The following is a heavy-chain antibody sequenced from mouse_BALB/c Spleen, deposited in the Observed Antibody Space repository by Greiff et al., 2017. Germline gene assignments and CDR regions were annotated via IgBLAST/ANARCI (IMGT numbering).Heavy chain of an antibody. D-gene: IGHD2-1*01. CDR3: AREGVYGNYDYAMDY. CDR1: GFTFSSFG. Sequence: EVHLVESGGGLVQPGGSRKLSCAASGFTFSSFGMHWVRQAPEKGLEWVAYISSGSSTIYYADTVKGRFTISRDNPKNTLFLQMTSLRSEDTAMYYCAREGVYGNYDYAMDYWGQGTSVTVSS. V-gene: IGHV5-17*02. J-gene: IGHJ4*01. CDR2: ISSGSSTI.